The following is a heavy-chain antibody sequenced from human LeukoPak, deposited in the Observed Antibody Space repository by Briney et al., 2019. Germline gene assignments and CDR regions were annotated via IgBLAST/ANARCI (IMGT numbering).Heavy chain of an antibody. V-gene: IGHV1-18*01. CDR1: GYTFTSYG. Sequence: ASVKVSCKASGYTFTSYGISWVRQAPGQGLEWMGWISAYNGDTHYAQKFQGRVTMTTDTSTSTAFLELRSLKSDDTALYYCAKDFDYVVDYWGQGTLVTVSS. J-gene: IGHJ4*02. D-gene: IGHD3-9*01. CDR3: AKDFDYVVDY. CDR2: ISAYNGDT.